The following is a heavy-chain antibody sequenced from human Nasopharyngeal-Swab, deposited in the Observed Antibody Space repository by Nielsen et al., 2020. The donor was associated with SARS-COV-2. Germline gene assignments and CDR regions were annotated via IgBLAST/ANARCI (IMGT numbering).Heavy chain of an antibody. Sequence: GGSLRLSCAASGFTFSSYWMSWVRQAPGKGLEWVSGISWNSGSIGYADSVKGRFTISRDNAKNSLYLQMNSLRAEDTALYYCAKVPAGDAGENLDYWGQGTLVTVSS. V-gene: IGHV3-9*01. J-gene: IGHJ4*02. D-gene: IGHD3-16*01. CDR2: ISWNSGSI. CDR3: AKVPAGDAGENLDY. CDR1: GFTFSSYW.